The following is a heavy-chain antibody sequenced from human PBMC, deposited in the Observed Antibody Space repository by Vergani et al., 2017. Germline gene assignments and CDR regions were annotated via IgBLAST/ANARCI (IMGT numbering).Heavy chain of an antibody. J-gene: IGHJ3*02. Sequence: QVQLQESGPGLVKPSETLSLTCTVSGGSISSYYWSWIRQHPGKGLEWIGYIYYSGSTYYHPSLKSRVTISVDTSKNQFSLKLSSVTAADTAVYYCARDPWRMDRSGFDIWGQGTMVTVSS. CDR2: IYYSGST. V-gene: IGHV4-59*06. CDR1: GGSISSYY. D-gene: IGHD5-24*01. CDR3: ARDPWRMDRSGFDI.